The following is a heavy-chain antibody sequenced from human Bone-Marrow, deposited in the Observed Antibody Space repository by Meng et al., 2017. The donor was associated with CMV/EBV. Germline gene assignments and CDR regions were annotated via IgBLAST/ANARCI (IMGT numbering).Heavy chain of an antibody. V-gene: IGHV3-11*01. Sequence: GGSLRLSCAASGFTFDDYAMHCVRQAPGKGLEWVSYISSSGSTIYYADSVKGRFTISRDNAKNSLYLQMNSLRAEDTAVYDCARGAARPFDYWGQGTLVTVSS. D-gene: IGHD6-6*01. J-gene: IGHJ4*02. CDR2: ISSSGSTI. CDR3: ARGAARPFDY. CDR1: GFTFDDYA.